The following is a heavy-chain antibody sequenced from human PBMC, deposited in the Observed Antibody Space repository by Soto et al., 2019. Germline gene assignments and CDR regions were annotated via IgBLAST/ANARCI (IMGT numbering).Heavy chain of an antibody. V-gene: IGHV3-23*01. CDR3: AKDRPDYYDASGYYYGPPN. CDR2: LSGSGGDT. Sequence: GGSLRLSCAASGFTFSTYAMSWVRQAPGKGLEWVAGLSGSGGDTYYTGSVKGRFTISRDNSKNTLYLQMNSLGAEDTAVYYCAKDRPDYYDASGYYYGPPNWGQGTLVTVSS. D-gene: IGHD3-22*01. CDR1: GFTFSTYA. J-gene: IGHJ4*03.